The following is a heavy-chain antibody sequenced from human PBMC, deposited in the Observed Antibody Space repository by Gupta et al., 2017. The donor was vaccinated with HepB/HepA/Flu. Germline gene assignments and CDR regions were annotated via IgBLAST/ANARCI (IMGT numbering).Heavy chain of an antibody. CDR2: INPSGDSA. D-gene: IGHD4-23*01. V-gene: IGHV1-46*02. CDR1: GYTLNDHY. J-gene: IGHJ4*02. Sequence: QVQLVQSGAEVKKPGASLSVSCKASGYTLNDHYLHWLHQGPGQGLEWMGVINPSGDSARYSRNVQGRVTMTTDTSTSTAYVDLSRLTSDDTAIDYCARGGHDYGGNSGDLFDYWGQGTLVTVSS. CDR3: ARGGHDYGGNSGDLFDY.